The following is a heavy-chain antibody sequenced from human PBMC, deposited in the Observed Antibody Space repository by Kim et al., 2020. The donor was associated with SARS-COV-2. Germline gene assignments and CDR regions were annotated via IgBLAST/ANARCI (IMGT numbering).Heavy chain of an antibody. CDR2: IYHSGRT. CDR3: AGPYCSGGSGYSFDY. V-gene: IGHV4-38-2*02. CDR1: GYSISSGYY. Sequence: SETLSLTCTVSGYSISSGYYWGWIRQPPGKGLEWIGSIYHSGRTYYNPSLKGRVTISVDTSKNQFSLKLSSVTAADTAVYYCAGPYCSGGSGYSFDYWGQGTLVTVSS. D-gene: IGHD2-15*01. J-gene: IGHJ4*02.